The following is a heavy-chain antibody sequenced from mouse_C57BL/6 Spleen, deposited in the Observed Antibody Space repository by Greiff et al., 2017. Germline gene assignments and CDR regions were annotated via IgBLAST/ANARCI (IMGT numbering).Heavy chain of an antibody. V-gene: IGHV1-74*01. Sequence: QVQLKQPGAELVKPGASVKVSCKASGYTFTSYWMHWVKQRPGQGLEWIGRIHPSDSDTNYNQKFKGKATLTVDKSSSTAYMQLSSLTSEDSAVYYCAIWGLRLRNCDYWGQGTTLTVSS. CDR1: GYTFTSYW. CDR2: IHPSDSDT. D-gene: IGHD3-2*02. CDR3: AIWGLRLRNCDY. J-gene: IGHJ2*01.